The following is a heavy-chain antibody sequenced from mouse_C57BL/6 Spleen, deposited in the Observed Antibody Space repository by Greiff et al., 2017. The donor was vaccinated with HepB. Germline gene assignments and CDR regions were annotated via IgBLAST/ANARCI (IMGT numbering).Heavy chain of an antibody. Sequence: QVQLQQPGAELVRPGSSVKLSCKASGYTFTSYWMHWVKQRPLQGLEWIGNIDPSDSETHYNQKFKDKATLTVDKSSSTAYMQLSSLTSEDSAVYYCARGCLYYGNYLYYFDYWGQGTTLTVSS. CDR1: GYTFTSYW. D-gene: IGHD2-1*01. CDR2: IDPSDSET. CDR3: ARGCLYYGNYLYYFDY. V-gene: IGHV1-52*01. J-gene: IGHJ2*01.